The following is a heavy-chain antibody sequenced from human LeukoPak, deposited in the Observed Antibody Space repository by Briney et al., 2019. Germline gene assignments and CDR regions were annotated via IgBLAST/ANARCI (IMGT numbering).Heavy chain of an antibody. D-gene: IGHD4-17*01. Sequence: SETLSLTCTVSGYSISSGYYWGWIRQPPGKGLEWIGSIYHSGSTYYNPSLKSRVTISVDTSKNQFSLKLSSVTAADTAVYYCARGTTGGDYWGQGTLVTVS. CDR1: GYSISSGYY. V-gene: IGHV4-38-2*02. CDR2: IYHSGST. CDR3: ARGTTGGDY. J-gene: IGHJ4*02.